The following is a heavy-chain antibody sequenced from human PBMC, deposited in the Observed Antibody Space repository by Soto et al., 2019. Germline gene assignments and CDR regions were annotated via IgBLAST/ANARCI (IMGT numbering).Heavy chain of an antibody. CDR3: ARDPYDFWSGYSKFDP. CDR1: GGSFSGYY. CDR2: INHSGST. Sequence: PSETLSLTCAVYGGSFSGYYWSWIRQPPGKGLEWIGEINHSGSTNYNPSLKSRVTISVDTSKNQFSLKLSSVTAADTAVYYCARDPYDFWSGYSKFDPWGQGPLVTVSS. J-gene: IGHJ5*02. V-gene: IGHV4-34*01. D-gene: IGHD3-3*01.